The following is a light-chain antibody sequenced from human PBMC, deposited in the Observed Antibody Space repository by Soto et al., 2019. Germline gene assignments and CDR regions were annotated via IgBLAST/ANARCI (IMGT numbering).Light chain of an antibody. V-gene: IGLV2-14*01. CDR1: SSDVGGYNY. CDR3: SSYTSSSTRLDV. Sequence: QSALTQPASVSGSPGQSITISCTGTSSDVGGYNYVSSYQQHPGKAPKLMIYDVSNRPSGVSNRFSGSKSGNTASLTISGLQAEDEDDYYCSSYTSSSTRLDVFGTGTKLTVL. J-gene: IGLJ1*01. CDR2: DVS.